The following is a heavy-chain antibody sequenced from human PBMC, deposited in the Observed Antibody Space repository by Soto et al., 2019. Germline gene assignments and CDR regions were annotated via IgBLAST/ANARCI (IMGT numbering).Heavy chain of an antibody. CDR1: GYTFTSYV. V-gene: IGHV1-18*01. CDR3: ARGSVAGTSYYYGMDV. J-gene: IGHJ6*02. CDR2: ISAYNGNT. D-gene: IGHD6-19*01. Sequence: ASVKVSCKASGYTFTSYVTSWVRHAPGQGLEWMGWISAYNGNTNYAQKLQGRVTMTTDTSTSTAYMELRSLRSDDTAVYYCARGSVAGTSYYYGMDVWGQGTTVTVSS.